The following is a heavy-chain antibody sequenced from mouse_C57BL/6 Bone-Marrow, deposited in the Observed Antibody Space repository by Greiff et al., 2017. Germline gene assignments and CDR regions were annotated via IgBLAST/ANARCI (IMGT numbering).Heavy chain of an antibody. D-gene: IGHD4-1*02. CDR1: GFTFSDYY. CDR3: ARDLQLGRGYYAMDY. CDR2: INYDGSST. V-gene: IGHV5-16*01. J-gene: IGHJ4*01. Sequence: EVMLVESEGGLVQPGSSMKLSCTASGFTFSDYYMAWVRQVPEKGLEWVANINYDGSSTYYLDSLKSRFIISGDNAKNILYLQMSSLKSEDTATYYCARDLQLGRGYYAMDYWGQGTSVTVSS.